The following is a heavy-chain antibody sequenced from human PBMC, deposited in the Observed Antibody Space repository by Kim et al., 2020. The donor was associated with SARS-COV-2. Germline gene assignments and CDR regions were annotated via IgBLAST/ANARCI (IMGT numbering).Heavy chain of an antibody. J-gene: IGHJ4*02. CDR1: GFTFSSYG. Sequence: GGSLRLSCAASGFTFSSYGMHWVRQAPGKGLEWVAVIWYDGSNKYYADSVKGRFTISRDNSKNTLYLQMNSLRAEDTAVYYCASRYCSGGSCYSGLGYWGQGTLVTVSS. CDR3: ASRYCSGGSCYSGLGY. CDR2: IWYDGSNK. V-gene: IGHV3-33*01. D-gene: IGHD2-15*01.